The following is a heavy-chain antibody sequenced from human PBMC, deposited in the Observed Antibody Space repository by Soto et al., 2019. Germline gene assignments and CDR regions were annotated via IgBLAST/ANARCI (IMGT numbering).Heavy chain of an antibody. CDR1: GFSFGIYA. CDR3: ARWSYLDY. D-gene: IGHD3-3*01. V-gene: IGHV3-23*01. J-gene: IGHJ4*02. CDR2: ISGSDGKT. Sequence: GGSLRLSCAASGFSFGIYALSWVRQAPGKGLEWVSTISGSDGKTFYADSVKGRFSISRDTSQSTLYLQINSLRADDTAMYYCARWSYLDYWGQGTRVTVSS.